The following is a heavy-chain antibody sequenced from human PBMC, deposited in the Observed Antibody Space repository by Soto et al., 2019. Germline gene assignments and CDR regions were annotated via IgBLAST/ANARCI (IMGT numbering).Heavy chain of an antibody. CDR1: GGSISSGGYS. D-gene: IGHD3-22*01. V-gene: IGHV4-30-2*01. CDR2: IYHSGSS. J-gene: IGHJ4*02. Sequence: SETLSLTCAVSGGSISSGGYSWSWIRQPPGKGLEWIGYIYHSGSSYYNPSLKSRVAISVDRSKNQFSLKLTSVTAADTAVYYCARLGGFYQAFDSWGQGTLVTVSS. CDR3: ARLGGFYQAFDS.